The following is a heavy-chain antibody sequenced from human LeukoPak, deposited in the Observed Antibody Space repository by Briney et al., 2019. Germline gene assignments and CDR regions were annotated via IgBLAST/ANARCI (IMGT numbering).Heavy chain of an antibody. J-gene: IGHJ4*02. CDR3: AKEPLPPYDFWSGYWDY. CDR1: GFTFSSYA. D-gene: IGHD3-3*01. Sequence: GGSLRLSCAASGFTFSSYAMSWVRQAPGKRLEWVSAISGSGGSTYYADSVKGRFTISRDNSKNTLYLQMNSLRAEDTAVYYCAKEPLPPYDFWSGYWDYWGQGTLVTVSS. V-gene: IGHV3-23*01. CDR2: ISGSGGST.